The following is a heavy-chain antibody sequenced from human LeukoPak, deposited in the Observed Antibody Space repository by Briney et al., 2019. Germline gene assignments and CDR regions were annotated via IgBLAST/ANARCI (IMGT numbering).Heavy chain of an antibody. CDR1: GYTFTSYD. Sequence: ASVKVSCKASGYTFTSYDINWVRQATGQGLECMGWMNPNSGNTGYAQKFQGRVTMTRNTSISTAYMDLSSLRSEDTAVYYCARTYYSDSSGRNWFDPWGQGTLVTVSS. CDR2: MNPNSGNT. CDR3: ARTYYSDSSGRNWFDP. D-gene: IGHD3-22*01. V-gene: IGHV1-8*01. J-gene: IGHJ5*02.